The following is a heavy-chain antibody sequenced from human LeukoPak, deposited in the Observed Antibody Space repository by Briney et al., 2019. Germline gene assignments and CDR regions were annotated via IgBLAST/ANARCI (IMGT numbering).Heavy chain of an antibody. D-gene: IGHD3-22*01. J-gene: IGHJ4*02. CDR3: AKGTGKGGYYCAPDY. CDR1: GLTFSSYA. Sequence: GGSLRLSCAASGLTFSSYAMSWVRQAPGKGLEWVSAISGSGGNTDYADSVKGRFTISRDNSKNTLYLQMNSLRAEDTAVYYCAKGTGKGGYYCAPDYWGQGTLVTVSS. CDR2: ISGSGGNT. V-gene: IGHV3-23*01.